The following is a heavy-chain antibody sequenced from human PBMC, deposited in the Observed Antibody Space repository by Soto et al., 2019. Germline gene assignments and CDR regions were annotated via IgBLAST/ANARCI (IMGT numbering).Heavy chain of an antibody. CDR3: ARGHVEGIHNYHSYGMEV. CDR2: MNPNSGNT. V-gene: IGHV1-8*01. J-gene: IGHJ6*01. CDR1: GYTFTSYD. Sequence: ASVKVSCKASGYTFTSYDINWVRQATGQGLEWMGWMNPNSGNTGYAQKFQGRVTMTRNTSISTAYMELSSLRSEDTAVYYCARGHVEGIHNYHSYGMEVWGQRTTVIVSS. D-gene: IGHD5-18*01.